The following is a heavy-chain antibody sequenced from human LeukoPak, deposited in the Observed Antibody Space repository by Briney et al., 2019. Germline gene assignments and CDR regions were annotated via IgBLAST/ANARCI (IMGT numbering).Heavy chain of an antibody. J-gene: IGHJ4*02. D-gene: IGHD3-16*01. CDR3: ARHLGGGIYFDY. CDR1: GASITGHY. Sequence: SETLSLTCTVSGASITGHYWSWIRQPPGKGLEWIGFIYYSGTTNYNPSLKSRVTISVDTSKNQFSLSLSSVTAADTAVYYCARHLGGGIYFDYWGQGTLVTVSS. V-gene: IGHV4-59*08. CDR2: IYYSGTT.